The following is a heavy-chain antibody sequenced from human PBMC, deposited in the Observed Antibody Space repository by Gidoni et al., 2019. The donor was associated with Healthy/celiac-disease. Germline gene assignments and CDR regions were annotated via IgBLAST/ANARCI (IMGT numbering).Heavy chain of an antibody. Sequence: EVQLVESGGGLVQPGSYLRLSCASSGFTFDAYAMHWVRQAPGKGMEWVSGISWNSGSIGYADSVKGRFTISRDNAKNSLYLQMNSLRAEDTALYYCAKGPGYSSGWYTYWGQGTLVTVSS. J-gene: IGHJ4*02. CDR1: GFTFDAYA. D-gene: IGHD6-19*01. CDR3: AKGPGYSSGWYTY. CDR2: ISWNSGSI. V-gene: IGHV3-9*01.